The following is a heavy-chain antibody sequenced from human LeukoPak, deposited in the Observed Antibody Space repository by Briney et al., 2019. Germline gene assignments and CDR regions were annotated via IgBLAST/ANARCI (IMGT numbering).Heavy chain of an antibody. CDR3: ALGGGLRGWFDP. CDR2: FDPEDGET. D-gene: IGHD2-15*01. V-gene: IGHV1-24*01. J-gene: IGHJ5*02. Sequence: ASVKVSCKVSGYTLTELSMHWVRQAPGKGLEWMGGFDPEDGETIYAQKFQGRVTMTEDTSTDTAYMEVSSLRSADTAVYYCALGGGLRGWFDPWGQGTLVTVSS. CDR1: GYTLTELS.